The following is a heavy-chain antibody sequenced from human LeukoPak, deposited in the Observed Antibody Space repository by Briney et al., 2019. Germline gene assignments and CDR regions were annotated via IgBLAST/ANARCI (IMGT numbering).Heavy chain of an antibody. V-gene: IGHV3-23*01. CDR2: ISGSGGST. D-gene: IGHD5-24*01. Sequence: PGGSLRLSCAASGFTFSSYAMSWVRQAPGKGLEWVSAISGSGGSTYYADSVKGRFTISRDNSKNTLYLQMNSLRAEDTAVCYCAKLVGDGYNFNGPNDYWGQGTLVTVSS. CDR1: GFTFSSYA. J-gene: IGHJ4*02. CDR3: AKLVGDGYNFNGPNDY.